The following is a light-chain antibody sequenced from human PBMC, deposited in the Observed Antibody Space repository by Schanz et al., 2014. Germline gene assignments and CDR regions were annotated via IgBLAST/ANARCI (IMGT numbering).Light chain of an antibody. CDR3: RSYGGCIWV. CDR1: SGSIASDS. J-gene: IGLJ3*02. CDR2: QDD. V-gene: IGLV6-57*01. Sequence: FMLTQPHSVSESPGKTVTISCTRSSGSIASDSVQWYQQRPGSSPTTVIFQDDQRPSGVPTRFSGSIDSPSNSAFLSFXXXPTEDEADYCCRSYGGCIWVFGGGPTLPVL.